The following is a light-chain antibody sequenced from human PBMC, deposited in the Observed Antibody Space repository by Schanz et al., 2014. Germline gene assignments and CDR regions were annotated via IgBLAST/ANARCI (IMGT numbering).Light chain of an antibody. CDR1: SSDVGAYNY. CDR3: SSYTSSNTVV. CDR2: EVS. J-gene: IGLJ3*02. V-gene: IGLV2-14*01. Sequence: QSVLTQPASVSGSPGQSITISCTGSSSDVGAYNYVSWYQQHPGNAPKLLIFEVSKRPSGVPDRFSGSKSGNTASLTVSGLQAEDEADYYCSSYTSSNTVVFGGGTKLTVL.